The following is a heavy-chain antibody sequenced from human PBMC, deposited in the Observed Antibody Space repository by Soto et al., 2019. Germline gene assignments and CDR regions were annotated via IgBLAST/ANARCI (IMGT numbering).Heavy chain of an antibody. CDR1: GGSISSTGHY. J-gene: IGHJ4*02. CDR2: IYYAGSP. Sequence: QLQLQESGPGLVKPSETLSLTCSVSGGSISSTGHYWGWIRQPPGKGLEWIGNIYYAGSPYYHPSLKSRVTISVDTSKTHFSLALTSVTAADTAVYYCARLMGVVTVDYWGQGALVTVSS. D-gene: IGHD2-21*02. V-gene: IGHV4-39*02. CDR3: ARLMGVVTVDY.